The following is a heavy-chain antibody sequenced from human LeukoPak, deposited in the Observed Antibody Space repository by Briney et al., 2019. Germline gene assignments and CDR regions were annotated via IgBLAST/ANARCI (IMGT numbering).Heavy chain of an antibody. CDR3: AKDVGKWESLHFFDY. CDR1: GFTFSSYW. J-gene: IGHJ4*02. V-gene: IGHV3-74*01. CDR2: IASDGSST. Sequence: QPGGSLRLSCAASGFTFSSYWMNWVRQAPGKGLVWVSRIASDGSSTTYADSVKGRFTISRDDSRNTLYLQMNSLRGDDTAVYYCAKDVGKWESLHFFDYWGQGTLVTVSS. D-gene: IGHD1-26*01.